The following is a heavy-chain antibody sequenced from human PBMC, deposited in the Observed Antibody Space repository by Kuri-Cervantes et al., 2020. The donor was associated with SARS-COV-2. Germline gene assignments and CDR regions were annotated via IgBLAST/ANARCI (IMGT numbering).Heavy chain of an antibody. J-gene: IGHJ6*03. CDR1: GGTFSSYA. Sequence: SVKVSCKASGGTFSSYAISWVRQAPGQGLEWMGGIIPIFGTANYAQKFQGRVTITADESTSTAYMELSSLRAEDTAVYYCARDRRYYDFWSGYGNTGDLYYYYYYMDVWGKGTTVTVSS. CDR3: ARDRRYYDFWSGYGNTGDLYYYYYYMDV. V-gene: IGHV1-69*13. D-gene: IGHD3-3*01. CDR2: IIPIFGTA.